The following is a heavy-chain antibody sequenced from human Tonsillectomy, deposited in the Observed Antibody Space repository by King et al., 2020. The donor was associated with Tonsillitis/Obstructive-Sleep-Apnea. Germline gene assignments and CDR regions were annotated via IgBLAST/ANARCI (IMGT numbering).Heavy chain of an antibody. D-gene: IGHD2-2*01. V-gene: IGHV1-3*01. J-gene: IGHJ4*02. CDR1: GYTFTNYA. CDR3: AREDCDSTICYASFDY. Sequence: QLVQSGAEVKKPGASVKVSCKASGYTFTNYAMHWVRQAPGQRLEWMGWIIAGNGNTKYSQKFQGRVTITRDTSATTAYMELSSLRSEDTAVYYCAREDCDSTICYASFDYWGQGTLVTVS. CDR2: IIAGNGNT.